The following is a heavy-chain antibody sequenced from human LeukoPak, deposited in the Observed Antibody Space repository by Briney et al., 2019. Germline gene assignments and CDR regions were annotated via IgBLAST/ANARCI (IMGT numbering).Heavy chain of an antibody. CDR1: GYTFTSYY. CDR3: ARDAYYDSSGYVGGAFDI. D-gene: IGHD3-22*01. CDR2: INPSGGST. Sequence: ASVKVSCKASGYTFTSYYIHWVRQAPGQGLEWMGIINPSGGSTSYAQKFQGRVTMTRDTSTSTVYMELSSLRSEDTAVYYCARDAYYDSSGYVGGAFDIWGQGTMVTVSS. J-gene: IGHJ3*02. V-gene: IGHV1-46*01.